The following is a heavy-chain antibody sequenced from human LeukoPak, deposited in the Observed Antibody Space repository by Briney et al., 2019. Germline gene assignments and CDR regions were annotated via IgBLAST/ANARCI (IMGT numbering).Heavy chain of an antibody. CDR2: ISGSGGST. CDR3: AKGQGPRYCSGGSCYLDY. J-gene: IGHJ4*02. D-gene: IGHD2-15*01. V-gene: IGHV3-23*01. CDR1: GFTFSSYA. Sequence: GGSLRLSCAASGFTFSSYAMSWVRQAPGKGLEWVSAISGSGGSTYYADSVKGRLTISRDNAKNTLYLQMNSLRAEDTAVYYCAKGQGPRYCSGGSCYLDYWGQGTLVTVSS.